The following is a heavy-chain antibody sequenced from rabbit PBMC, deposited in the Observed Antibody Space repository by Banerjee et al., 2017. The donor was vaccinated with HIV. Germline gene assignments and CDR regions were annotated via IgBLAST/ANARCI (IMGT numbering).Heavy chain of an antibody. J-gene: IGHJ4*01. Sequence: QSLEESGGDLVQPEGSLTLTCKASGFDFSRNSMCWVRQAPGKGLEWIACIDAGSSGSTDYASWVNGRFSISKTSSTTVTLQMTSLTAADTATYFCAREGYAGSGGMFRLWGPGTLVTVS. CDR3: AREGYAGSGGMFRL. V-gene: IGHV1S40*01. CDR2: IDAGSSGST. CDR1: GFDFSRNS. D-gene: IGHD4-2*01.